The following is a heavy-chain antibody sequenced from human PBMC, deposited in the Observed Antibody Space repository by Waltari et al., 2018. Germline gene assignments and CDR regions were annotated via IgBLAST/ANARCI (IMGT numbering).Heavy chain of an antibody. Sequence: QVQLPEAGPGLVKASGTPSLTCPFPGGSISRSPYLWVWRRQPPGKEIEWIGTIYPSGDTYYHGSLESRVRMSLDRSTNHFSMALRSVTAADTAVYYCARRGDWLPLDAFDIWGQGTVVTVSS. J-gene: IGHJ3*02. CDR1: GGSISRSPYL. D-gene: IGHD2-15*01. CDR2: IYPSGDT. V-gene: IGHV4-39*02. CDR3: ARRGDWLPLDAFDI.